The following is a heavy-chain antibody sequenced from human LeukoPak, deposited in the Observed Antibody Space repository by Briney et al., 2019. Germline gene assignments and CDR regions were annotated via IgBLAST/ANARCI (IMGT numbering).Heavy chain of an antibody. J-gene: IGHJ6*03. CDR3: AREPRYCSRTTSCYHANYFYYMDV. CDR1: GGSISGYY. Sequence: SETLSLTCTVSGGSISGYYWSWIRQPPGKGLEWIGYIYYSGSTSYNPSLKSRVTISVDTSKNQFSLKLNSVTAADTAVYYCAREPRYCSRTTSCYHANYFYYMDVWGKGTTVTVSS. CDR2: IYYSGST. D-gene: IGHD2-2*01. V-gene: IGHV4-59*01.